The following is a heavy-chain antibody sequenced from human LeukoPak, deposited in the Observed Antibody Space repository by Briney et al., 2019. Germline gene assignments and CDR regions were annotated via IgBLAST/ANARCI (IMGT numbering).Heavy chain of an antibody. V-gene: IGHV4-61*02. Sequence: SETVSLTCTVSGGSISSGSYYWSWIRQPAGKGLEWIGRIYTSGSTNYNPSLKSRVTISVDTSKNQFSLKLSSVTAADTAVYYCAREQWPNYYYYYMDVWGKGTTVTVSS. CDR3: AREQWPNYYYYYMDV. J-gene: IGHJ6*03. CDR1: GGSISSGSYY. D-gene: IGHD6-19*01. CDR2: IYTSGST.